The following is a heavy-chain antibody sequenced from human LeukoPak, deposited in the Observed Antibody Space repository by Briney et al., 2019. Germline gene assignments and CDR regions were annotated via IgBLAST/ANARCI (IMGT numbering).Heavy chain of an antibody. CDR2: IYYSGST. D-gene: IGHD3-10*01. CDR3: ARSRSHYWYFDL. V-gene: IGHV4-59*08. CDR1: GGSISSYY. J-gene: IGHJ2*01. Sequence: SSETLSLTCTVSGGSISSYYWSWIRQPPGKGLEWIGYIYYSGSTNYNPSLKSRVTISVDTSKNQFSLKLSSVTAADTAVYYCARSRSHYWYFDLWGRGTLVTVSS.